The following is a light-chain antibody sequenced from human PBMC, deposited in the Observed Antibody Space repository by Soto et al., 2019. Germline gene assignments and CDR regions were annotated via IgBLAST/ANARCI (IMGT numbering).Light chain of an antibody. Sequence: DIRLTQSPSTLSASPGERATITSRASQSISTWLAWYQQKLGKAPKLLIYDASNLESGVPSRFSGSGSGTEFTLTISSLQPDDSATYYCQHYESYSATFGQGTKVDIK. CDR3: QHYESYSAT. V-gene: IGKV1-5*01. CDR2: DAS. CDR1: QSISTW. J-gene: IGKJ1*01.